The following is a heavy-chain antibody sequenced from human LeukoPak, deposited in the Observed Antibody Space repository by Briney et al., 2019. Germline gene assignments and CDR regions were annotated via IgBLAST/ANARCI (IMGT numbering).Heavy chain of an antibody. CDR3: AREVAAAGTYDY. Sequence: SQTLSLTCTVSGGSISSGGYYWSWIRQRPGKGLEWIGYIYYSGSTYYNPSLKSRVTISVDTSKNQFSLKLSSVTAADTAVYYCAREVAAAGTYDYWGQGTLVTVSS. V-gene: IGHV4-31*03. J-gene: IGHJ4*02. D-gene: IGHD6-13*01. CDR2: IYYSGST. CDR1: GGSISSGGYY.